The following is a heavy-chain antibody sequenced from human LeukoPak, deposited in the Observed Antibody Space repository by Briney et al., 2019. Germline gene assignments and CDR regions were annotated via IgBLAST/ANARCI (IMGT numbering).Heavy chain of an antibody. CDR1: GFTVSSNY. CDR2: IYSGGST. J-gene: IGHJ4*02. CDR3: ASPPPDYYDSSGYYLDY. D-gene: IGHD3-22*01. Sequence: GGSLRLSCAASGFTVSSNYMGWVRQAPGKGLEWVSVIYSGGSTYYADSVKGRFTISRDNSKNTLYLQMNSLRAEDTAVYYCASPPPDYYDSSGYYLDYWGQGTLVTVSS. V-gene: IGHV3-66*01.